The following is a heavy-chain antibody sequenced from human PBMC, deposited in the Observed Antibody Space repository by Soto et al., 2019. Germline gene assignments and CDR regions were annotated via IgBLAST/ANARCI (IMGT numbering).Heavy chain of an antibody. CDR2: IDPSDSYT. Sequence: GESLKISCKGSGYSFTSYWISWVRQMPGKGLEWMGRIDPSDSYTNYSPSFQGHVTISADNSISTAYLQWSSLKASDTAMYYCARGLVVVAAEYDFDQGGQVTLVTVAS. D-gene: IGHD2-15*01. J-gene: IGHJ4*02. CDR1: GYSFTSYW. CDR3: ARGLVVVAAEYDFDQ. V-gene: IGHV5-10-1*01.